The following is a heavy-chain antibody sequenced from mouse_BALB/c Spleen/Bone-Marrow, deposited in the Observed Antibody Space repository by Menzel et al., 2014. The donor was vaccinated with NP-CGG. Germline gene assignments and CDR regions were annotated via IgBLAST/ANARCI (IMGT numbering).Heavy chain of an antibody. J-gene: IGHJ3*01. V-gene: IGHV5-12-1*01. CDR1: GFAFSNYD. CDR3: ARHGTGSWFAY. CDR2: ISSGGGST. Sequence: EVKLVESGGGLVKPGGSLKLSCAASGFAFSNYDMSWVRQTPEKRLEWVAYISSGGGSTYYPDTMKGRFTISRDNAKDTLYLQMSSLKSEDTAMYYCARHGTGSWFAYWGQGTLVTVPA. D-gene: IGHD4-1*01.